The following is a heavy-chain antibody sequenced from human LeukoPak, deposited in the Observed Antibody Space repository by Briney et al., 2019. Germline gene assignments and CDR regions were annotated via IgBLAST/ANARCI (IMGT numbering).Heavy chain of an antibody. CDR1: GFTFDDYT. CDR3: AKDGNGGIQLWSQEDPYYFDY. D-gene: IGHD5-18*01. V-gene: IGHV3-43*01. J-gene: IGHJ4*02. CDR2: ISWDGGST. Sequence: GGSLRLSCAASGFTFDDYTMHWVRQAPGKGLEWVSLISWDGGSTYYADSVEGRFTISRDNSKNSLYLQMNSLRTEDTALYYCAKDGNGGIQLWSQEDPYYFDYWGQGTLVTVSS.